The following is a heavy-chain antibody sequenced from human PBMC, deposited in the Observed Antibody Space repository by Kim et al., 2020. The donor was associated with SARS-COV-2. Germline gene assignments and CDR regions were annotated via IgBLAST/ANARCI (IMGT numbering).Heavy chain of an antibody. CDR2: INHSGST. CDR1: GGSFSGYY. V-gene: IGHV4-34*01. J-gene: IGHJ3*02. CDR3: AKSLGQRVVGSDAFDI. Sequence: SETLSLTCAVYGGSFSGYYWSWIRQPPGKGLEWIGEINHSGSTNYNPSLKSRVTISVDTSKNQFSLKLSSVTAADTAVYYCAKSLGQRVVGSDAFDIWGQGTMVTVSS. D-gene: IGHD1-26*01.